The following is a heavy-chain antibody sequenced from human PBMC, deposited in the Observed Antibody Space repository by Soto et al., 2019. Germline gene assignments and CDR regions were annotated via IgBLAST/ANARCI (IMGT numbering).Heavy chain of an antibody. V-gene: IGHV3-74*01. D-gene: IGHD5-12*01. J-gene: IGHJ5*02. Sequence: GVSLRLSCAGSGFTFDTYWMHWVRQAPGKGLVWVSRINSDGTKTSYADSVKGRFTISRDNAKNTVYLQMNSLRAEDTAVYYCATVATNSYNWLDPWGQGTLVTVSS. CDR2: INSDGTKT. CDR1: GFTFDTYW. CDR3: ATVATNSYNWLDP.